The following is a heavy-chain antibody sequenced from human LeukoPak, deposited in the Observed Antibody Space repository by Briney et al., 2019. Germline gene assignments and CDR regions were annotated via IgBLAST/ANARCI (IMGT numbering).Heavy chain of an antibody. CDR1: GFTFGDYA. CDR2: IRSKAYGGTT. Sequence: GGSLRLSCTASGFTFGDYAMSWVRQAPGKGLEWVGLIRSKAYGGTTEYAASVKGRFTISRDDSKSIAYLQMNSLKTEDTAVYYCTREYYDILTGYYWVDYWGQGTLVTVSS. V-gene: IGHV3-49*04. D-gene: IGHD3-9*01. CDR3: TREYYDILTGYYWVDY. J-gene: IGHJ4*02.